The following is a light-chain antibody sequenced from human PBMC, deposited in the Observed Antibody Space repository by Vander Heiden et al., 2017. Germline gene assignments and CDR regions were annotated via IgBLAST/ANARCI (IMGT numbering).Light chain of an antibody. CDR1: QSVRSS. CDR3: QKYNDWPYT. V-gene: IGKV3-15*01. Sequence: EIVMTQSPATLSVSPGERATLSCRASQSVRSSLAWYQHKPGQAPRLLIYGASTRATGVPARFSGSGSGTEFTLTITSLQSEDFAVYYCQKYNDWPYTFGQGTKLEIK. CDR2: GAS. J-gene: IGKJ2*01.